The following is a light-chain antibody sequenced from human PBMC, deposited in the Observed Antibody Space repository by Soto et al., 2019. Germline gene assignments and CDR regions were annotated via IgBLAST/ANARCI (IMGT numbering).Light chain of an antibody. Sequence: QSALTQPASVPGSPGQSITISCTGTSSDVGGYNYVAWHQQHPGKAPKVMIHDVSNRPSGVSNRFSGSKSGNTASLTISGLQAEDEADYYCSSYTSSQTLAFGGGTKLTVL. CDR2: DVS. CDR1: SSDVGGYNY. CDR3: SSYTSSQTLA. J-gene: IGLJ2*01. V-gene: IGLV2-14*01.